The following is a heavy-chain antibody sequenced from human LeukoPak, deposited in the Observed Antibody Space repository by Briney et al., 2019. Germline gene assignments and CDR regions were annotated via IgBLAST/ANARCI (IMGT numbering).Heavy chain of an antibody. CDR3: AMRHYDSSGFYYYFDY. Sequence: SETLSLTCTVSGGSISDDYWSWIRQPPGKGLEWIGYTSTSGSTFYNPSLTSRVTISVDTSNNYFSLRLSSVTAADTAVYYCAMRHYDSSGFYYYFDYWGQGTLVSVSS. CDR1: GGSISDDY. J-gene: IGHJ4*02. D-gene: IGHD3-22*01. CDR2: TSTSGST. V-gene: IGHV4-4*09.